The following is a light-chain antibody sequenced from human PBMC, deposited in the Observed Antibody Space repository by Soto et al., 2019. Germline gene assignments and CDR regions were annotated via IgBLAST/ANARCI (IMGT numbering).Light chain of an antibody. CDR1: QSVSSSY. V-gene: IGKV3-20*01. J-gene: IGKJ5*01. CDR3: QQYGNSPIT. Sequence: EIVLTQPACTLSLSPGESATLSCGASQSVSSSYLAWYQQKNGQAPRLLIYDASIRATGIPDRFSGSGYGTDVNLTISRLETEDFAVYYCQQYGNSPITFGQGTRLEIK. CDR2: DAS.